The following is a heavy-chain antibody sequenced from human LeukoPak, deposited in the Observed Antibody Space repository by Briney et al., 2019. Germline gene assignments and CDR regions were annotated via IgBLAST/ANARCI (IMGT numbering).Heavy chain of an antibody. CDR2: INAGNGNT. J-gene: IGHJ4*02. CDR3: YLQWLVRKGIDY. Sequence: ASVKVSCKASGYTLTSYAMHWVRQAPGQRLEWMGWINAGNGNTKYSQKFQGRVTITRDTSASTAYMELSSLRSEDTAVYYCYLQWLVRKGIDYWGQGTLVTVSS. D-gene: IGHD6-19*01. V-gene: IGHV1-3*01. CDR1: GYTLTSYA.